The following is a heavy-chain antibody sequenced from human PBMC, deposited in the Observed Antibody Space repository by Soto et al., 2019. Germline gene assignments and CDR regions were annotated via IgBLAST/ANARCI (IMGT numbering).Heavy chain of an antibody. CDR2: LNPNSGDT. CDR3: ATSGGGWYL. Sequence: QVQLVQSGAEVKKPGASVKVSCKASGYTFSSYDINWVRQATGQGLEWMGWLNPNSGDTGYAQKFQGRVTLTRNTSINTAYIELSSLTSDDTAVYYCATSGGGWYLWGQGTLVTVSS. D-gene: IGHD6-19*01. V-gene: IGHV1-8*01. CDR1: GYTFSSYD. J-gene: IGHJ5*02.